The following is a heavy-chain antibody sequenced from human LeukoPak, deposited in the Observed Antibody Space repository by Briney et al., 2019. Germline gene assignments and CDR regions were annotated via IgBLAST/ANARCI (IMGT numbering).Heavy chain of an antibody. Sequence: PSGGSLRLSCAASGFSFSSDELNWVRQAPGKGLEWLSYISTSGRTTYYADSVKGRFTISRDNAKNSLYLQMSSLRAEDTAVYYCARDRTMVRGLANYFYGMDVWGQGTTVIVSS. CDR3: ARDRTMVRGLANYFYGMDV. J-gene: IGHJ6*02. CDR2: ISTSGRTT. D-gene: IGHD3-10*01. CDR1: GFSFSSDE. V-gene: IGHV3-48*03.